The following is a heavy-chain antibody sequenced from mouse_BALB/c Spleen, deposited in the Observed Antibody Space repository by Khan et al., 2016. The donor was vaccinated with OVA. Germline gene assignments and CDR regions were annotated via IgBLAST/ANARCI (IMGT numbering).Heavy chain of an antibody. J-gene: IGHJ3*01. V-gene: IGHV1-4*01. CDR1: GYTFTSYT. CDR2: INPSNGYT. CDR3: VRDGAYYRNDGWFAY. Sequence: VQLQQSGAELARPGASVKMSCKASGYTFTSYTIHWIKLRPGQGLEWIGYINPSNGYTNYNQKFKDKATLTADKSSTTAYMQLHSLTSDPSAFFNWVRDGAYYRNDGWFAYWGQGTLVTVSA. D-gene: IGHD2-14*01.